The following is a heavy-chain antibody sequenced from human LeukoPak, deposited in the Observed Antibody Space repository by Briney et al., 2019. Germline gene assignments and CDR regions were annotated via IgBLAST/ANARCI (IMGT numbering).Heavy chain of an antibody. J-gene: IGHJ4*02. CDR2: IYYSGST. V-gene: IGHV4-39*01. CDR3: ARRTLRLGELLPFDY. CDR1: GGSISSSSYY. D-gene: IGHD3-16*01. Sequence: SETLSLTCTVSGGSISSSSYYWGWIRHPPGKGLGWIGSIYYSGSTYYNPSLKSRGTISVDTSKNQFSLKLSSVTAADTAVYYCARRTLRLGELLPFDYWGQGTLVTVSS.